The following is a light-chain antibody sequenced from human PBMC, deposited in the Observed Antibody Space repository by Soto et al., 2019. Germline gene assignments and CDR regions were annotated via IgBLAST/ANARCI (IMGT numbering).Light chain of an antibody. CDR3: QQYNKWPLFT. V-gene: IGKV3-15*01. CDR1: QSIGSN. CDR2: GAS. J-gene: IGKJ3*01. Sequence: ETVLTQSPATFSVSPGERATLSCRANQSIGSNLAWYQQRPGQPPRLLIYGASTRATGVPARFSGSGSGTEFTLTINSLQSEDFALYYCQQYNKWPLFTFGPGTKVDIK.